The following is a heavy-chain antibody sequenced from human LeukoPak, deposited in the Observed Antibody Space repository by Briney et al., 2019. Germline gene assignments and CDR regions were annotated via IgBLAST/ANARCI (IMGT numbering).Heavy chain of an antibody. J-gene: IGHJ5*02. CDR1: GGSFSDYF. Sequence: SETLSLTCGVYGGSFSDYFWTWIRQPPGKGLEWIGEIERGGSTVYSPTLKSRVTMSLDTSKIQFSLRLTSVTAADTAVYFCARGGLADSSWSWFDPWGQGTLVTVSS. V-gene: IGHV4-34*01. CDR3: ARGGLADSSWSWFDP. CDR2: IERGGST. D-gene: IGHD6-13*01.